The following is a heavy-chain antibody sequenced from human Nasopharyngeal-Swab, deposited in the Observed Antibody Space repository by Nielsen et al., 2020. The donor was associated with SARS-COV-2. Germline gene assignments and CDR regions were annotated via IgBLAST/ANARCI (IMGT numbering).Heavy chain of an antibody. CDR3: AKEGSRTTVITIYWYFDL. V-gene: IGHV3-23*01. CDR1: GRGFSGYA. D-gene: IGHD2/OR15-2a*01. J-gene: IGHJ2*01. CDR2: ISGSGGST. Sequence: GRSMRVYCAAVGRGFSGYAMSWVRQAPGKGLEWVSAISGSGGSTYYADSVKGRFTISRDNSKNTLYLQMNSLRAEDTAVYYCAKEGSRTTVITIYWYFDLWGRGTLVTVSS.